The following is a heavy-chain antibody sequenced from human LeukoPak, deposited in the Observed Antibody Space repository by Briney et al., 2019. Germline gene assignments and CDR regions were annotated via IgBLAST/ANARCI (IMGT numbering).Heavy chain of an antibody. CDR2: INGRGDST. D-gene: IGHD1-1*01. Sequence: GGSLRLSCTTSGFTFSNYAMSWVRQAPGKGLEWVSGINGRGDSTVYADAVKGRFTISRDNFKSTLYLQMNSLRVEDTAGYYCAKDQGSGHGTYTWGTFDFWGLETLVTVSS. CDR3: AKDQGSGHGTYTWGTFDF. J-gene: IGHJ4*01. CDR1: GFTFSNYA. V-gene: IGHV3-23*01.